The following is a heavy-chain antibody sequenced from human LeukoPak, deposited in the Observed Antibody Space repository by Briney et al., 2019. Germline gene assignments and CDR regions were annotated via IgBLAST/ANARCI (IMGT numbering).Heavy chain of an antibody. D-gene: IGHD4-17*01. J-gene: IGHJ3*02. V-gene: IGHV1-46*01. CDR1: GYTFTSYY. CDR2: INPSGGST. CDR3: ARDIYVDDVRYDAFDI. Sequence: ASVKVSCKASGYTFTSYYMHWVRQAPGQGLEWMGIINPSGGSTSYAQKFQGRVTMTRDTSTSTVYMELSSLRSEDTAVYYCARDIYVDDVRYDAFDIWGQGTMVTVSS.